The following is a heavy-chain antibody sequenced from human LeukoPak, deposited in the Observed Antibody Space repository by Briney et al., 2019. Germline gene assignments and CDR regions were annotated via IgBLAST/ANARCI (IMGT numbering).Heavy chain of an antibody. CDR3: ATAYYYGSGSYYTDY. D-gene: IGHD3-10*01. CDR1: VYTLTELS. Sequence: ASVKVSCKVSVYTLTELSMHWVRQAPGKGLEWMGGFDPEDGETIYAQKFQGRVTMTEDTSTDTAYMELSSLRSEDTAVYYCATAYYYGSGSYYTDYWGQGTLVTVSS. J-gene: IGHJ4*02. CDR2: FDPEDGET. V-gene: IGHV1-24*01.